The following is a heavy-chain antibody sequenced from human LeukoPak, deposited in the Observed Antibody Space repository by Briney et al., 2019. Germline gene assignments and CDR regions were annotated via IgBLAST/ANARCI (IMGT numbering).Heavy chain of an antibody. J-gene: IGHJ4*02. CDR2: INHSGST. CDR3: ARNPAHFDY. Sequence: PSETLSLTCAVYGGSFSGYYWSWIRQPPGKGLEWIGEINHSGSTNYNPSLKSRVTISVDTSKNQFSLKLSSVTAADTAVYYCARNPAHFDYWGQGTLVTVSS. CDR1: GGSFSGYY. V-gene: IGHV4-34*01.